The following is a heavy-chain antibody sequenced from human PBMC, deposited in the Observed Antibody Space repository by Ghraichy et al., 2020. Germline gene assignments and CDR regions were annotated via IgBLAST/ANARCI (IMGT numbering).Heavy chain of an antibody. Sequence: GESLNISCAASGFTLSSCGMHWVRQAPGEGLEWLTFIRYDGSNNYYADSVKGRFTISRDISKNTLYLQMNSLRAEDTAVYYCAKDLLVGTSRGPFDYWGQGTLVTVSS. J-gene: IGHJ4*02. CDR3: AKDLLVGTSRGPFDY. CDR1: GFTLSSCG. CDR2: IRYDGSNN. V-gene: IGHV3-30*02. D-gene: IGHD1-26*01.